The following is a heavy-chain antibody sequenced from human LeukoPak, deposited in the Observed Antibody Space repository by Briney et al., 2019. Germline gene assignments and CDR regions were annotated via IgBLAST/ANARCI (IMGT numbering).Heavy chain of an antibody. J-gene: IGHJ4*02. CDR2: INHSGST. CDR3: ARQTGSGLFILP. V-gene: IGHV4-39*01. Sequence: PSETLSLTCTVSGASISGSGYYWSWIRQPPGKGLERIGEINHSGSTNYNPSLKSRVTISVDTSKNQFSLRLTSVTAADTAVYYCARQTGSGLFILPGGQGTLVTVSS. CDR1: GASISGSGYY. D-gene: IGHD3/OR15-3a*01.